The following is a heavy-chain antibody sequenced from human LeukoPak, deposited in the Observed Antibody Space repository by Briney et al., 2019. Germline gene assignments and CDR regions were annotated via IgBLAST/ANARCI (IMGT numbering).Heavy chain of an antibody. Sequence: PSETLSLTCAVYGGSFSGYYWSWIRQPPGKGLEWIGEINHSGSTNYNPSLKSRVTISVDTSKNQFSLKLSSVTAADTAVYYCARGSSGYSYGWGQGTLVTVSS. J-gene: IGHJ4*02. CDR3: ARGSSGYSYG. V-gene: IGHV4-34*01. CDR2: INHSGST. D-gene: IGHD5-18*01. CDR1: GGSFSGYY.